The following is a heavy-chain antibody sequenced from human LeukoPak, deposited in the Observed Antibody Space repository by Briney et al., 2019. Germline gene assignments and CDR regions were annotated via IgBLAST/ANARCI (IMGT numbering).Heavy chain of an antibody. J-gene: IGHJ6*02. CDR3: ARHGYYSNYLGYYYYGMDV. CDR1: GGSISSYY. V-gene: IGHV4-59*08. CDR2: IYYSGST. D-gene: IGHD4-4*01. Sequence: SETLSLTCTVSGGSISSYYWSWIRQPPGKGLEWIGYIYYSGSTNYNPSLKSRVTISVDTSKNQFSLKLSSVTAADTAVYYCARHGYYSNYLGYYYYGMDVWGQGTTVTVSS.